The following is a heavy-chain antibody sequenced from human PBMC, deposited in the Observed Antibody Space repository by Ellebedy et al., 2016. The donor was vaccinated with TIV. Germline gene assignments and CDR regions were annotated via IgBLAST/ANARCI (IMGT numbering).Heavy chain of an antibody. V-gene: IGHV5-51*01. Sequence: GESLKISCKGSGYSFTSYWIAWVRQMPGKGLEWMGIIFPGDSDARYSPSFQGQVAISVDKSITTAYLQWSSLKASDTGTYYCARGTGGNWFDPWGQGTPVTVSS. CDR1: GYSFTSYW. D-gene: IGHD1-1*01. J-gene: IGHJ5*02. CDR2: IFPGDSDA. CDR3: ARGTGGNWFDP.